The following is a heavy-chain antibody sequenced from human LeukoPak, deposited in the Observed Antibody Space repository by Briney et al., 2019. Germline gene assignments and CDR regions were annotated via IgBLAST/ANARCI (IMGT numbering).Heavy chain of an antibody. CDR2: ISGSGGST. CDR3: ARRAGGYSHPYDY. D-gene: IGHD4-23*01. V-gene: IGHV3-23*01. Sequence: GGSLRLSCAASGFTFSSYAMSWVRQAPGKGLEWVSAISGSGGSTYYADSVKGRFTISRDNSKNTLYLQMNSLRAEDTAVYCCARRAGGYSHPYDYWGQGTLVTVSS. J-gene: IGHJ4*02. CDR1: GFTFSSYA.